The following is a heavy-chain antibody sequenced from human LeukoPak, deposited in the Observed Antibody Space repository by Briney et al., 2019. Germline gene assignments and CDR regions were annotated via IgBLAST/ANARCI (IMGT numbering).Heavy chain of an antibody. CDR1: GFTFSNFW. Sequence: GGSLRLSCAASGFTFSNFWMHWVRHAPGKGLVWVALIYGDGSFTRYADSVKGRFTISRDNAKNTVYLQMNSLKDEDTAVYYCARDRGYFYDQLDYWGQGTLVTVSS. D-gene: IGHD2/OR15-2a*01. J-gene: IGHJ4*02. V-gene: IGHV3-74*01. CDR3: ARDRGYFYDQLDY. CDR2: IYGDGSFT.